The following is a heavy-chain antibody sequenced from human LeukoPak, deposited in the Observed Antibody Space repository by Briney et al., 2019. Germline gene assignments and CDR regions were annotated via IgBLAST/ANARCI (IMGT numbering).Heavy chain of an antibody. J-gene: IGHJ4*02. Sequence: PGGSLRLSCVASGFTFSSYAMSWVRQAPGKGLEWVSAISGSGGSTYYADSAKGRFTISRDNSKNTRYLQMNSLRAEDTAVYYCAKAGTDYGDYYFDYWGQGTLVTVSS. D-gene: IGHD4-17*01. V-gene: IGHV3-23*01. CDR2: ISGSGGST. CDR3: AKAGTDYGDYYFDY. CDR1: GFTFSSYA.